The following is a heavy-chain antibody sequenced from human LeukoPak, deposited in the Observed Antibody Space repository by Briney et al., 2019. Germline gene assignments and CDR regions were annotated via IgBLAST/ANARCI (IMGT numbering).Heavy chain of an antibody. CDR1: GFTFSSYA. CDR2: ISGSGGST. V-gene: IGHV3-23*01. J-gene: IGHJ6*02. CDR3: AKDLRGGDYYYGMDV. D-gene: IGHD2-21*01. Sequence: GGSLRLSCAASGFTFSSYAMSWVRQAPGKGLEWVSAISGSGGSTYYADSVKGRFTISRDNSKNTLYLQMNSLRAEDTAVYYCAKDLRGGDYYYGMDVWGQGTTVTVSS.